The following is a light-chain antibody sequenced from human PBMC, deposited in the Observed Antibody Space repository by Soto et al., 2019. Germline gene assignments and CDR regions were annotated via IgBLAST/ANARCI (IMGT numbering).Light chain of an antibody. CDR1: QKIHNF. CDR2: LAS. V-gene: IGKV1-39*01. J-gene: IGKJ4*01. Sequence: DIRMTQSPSSLSASLGDRVTVTCRASQKIHNFLSWYQQKPGQAPKLLILLASTLESGVPSRFGGSGSGTDFTLTISSLQPEDVATYYCQQTLSNPRTFGGGTKVEI. CDR3: QQTLSNPRT.